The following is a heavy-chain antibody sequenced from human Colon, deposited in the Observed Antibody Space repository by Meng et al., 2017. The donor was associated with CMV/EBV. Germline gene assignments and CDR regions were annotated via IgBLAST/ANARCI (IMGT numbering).Heavy chain of an antibody. CDR1: GFTFSSYA. D-gene: IGHD3-22*01. V-gene: IGHV3-49*04. CDR2: VRSKSHGGTA. CDR3: LRDMGTGYYDSSGDY. J-gene: IGHJ4*02. Sequence: GESLKISCAASGFTFSSYAMSWVRQAPGKGLEWVGFVRSKSHGGTAQYAASVKGRFTIARDDSKRVAYLQMNSLKTEDTAIYYCLRDMGTGYYDSSGDYWSQGTLVTVSS.